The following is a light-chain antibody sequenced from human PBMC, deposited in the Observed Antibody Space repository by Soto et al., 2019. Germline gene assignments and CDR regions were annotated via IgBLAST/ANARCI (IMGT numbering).Light chain of an antibody. CDR2: GAS. Sequence: MTQSPSSLSASVGDRVTITCRASQDIAHYLAWYQQKLGQAPRVLIYGASTRAAGIPARFSGSGSGTEFTLTISSLQSEDFAVYFCQTVDKWPLFGQGTRLEIK. CDR1: QDIAHY. J-gene: IGKJ5*01. CDR3: QTVDKWPL. V-gene: IGKV3-15*01.